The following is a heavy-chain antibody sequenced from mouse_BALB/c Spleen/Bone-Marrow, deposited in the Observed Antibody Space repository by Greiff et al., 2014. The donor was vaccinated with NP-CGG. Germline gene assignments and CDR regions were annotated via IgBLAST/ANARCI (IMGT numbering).Heavy chain of an antibody. D-gene: IGHD2-10*02. J-gene: IGHJ4*01. Sequence: QLQESGPELVKPGASVKMSCKASGYTFTSYVMHWVKQKPGQGLEWTGYINPYNDGTKYNEKFKGKATLTSDKSSSTAYMELSSLTSEDSAVYYCARGGYGNVYYAMDYWGQGTSVTVSS. CDR3: ARGGYGNVYYAMDY. CDR1: GYTFTSYV. V-gene: IGHV1-14*01. CDR2: INPYNDGT.